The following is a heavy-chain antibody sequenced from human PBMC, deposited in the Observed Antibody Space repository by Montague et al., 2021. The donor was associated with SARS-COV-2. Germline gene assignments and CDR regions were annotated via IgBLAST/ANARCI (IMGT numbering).Heavy chain of an antibody. J-gene: IGHJ4*02. D-gene: IGHD3-9*01. CDR1: GDSIRSRSYY. CDR3: ARHRITIFLGCMFDY. CDR2: IYYSGST. V-gene: IGHV4-39*01. Sequence: SETLSLTCTVSGDSIRSRSYYWGWIRQPPGKGLEWIGSIYYSGSTYYNPSLKSRVTISVDTSKNQFSLKLSSVTAADTAVYYCARHRITIFLGCMFDYWGQGTLVTVSS.